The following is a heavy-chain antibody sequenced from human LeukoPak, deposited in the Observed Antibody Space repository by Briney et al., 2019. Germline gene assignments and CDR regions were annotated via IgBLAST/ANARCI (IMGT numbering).Heavy chain of an antibody. D-gene: IGHD6-13*01. CDR1: GFTFSDYY. CDR2: ISSGGSTI. CDR3: ARRAAAGRRFDY. J-gene: IGHJ4*02. Sequence: TGGSLRLSCAASGFTFSDYYMSWIRQAPGKGLEWVSYISSGGSTISHADSVKGRFTISRDNAENSLYLQMNSLRAEDTAVYYCARRAAAGRRFDYWGQGTLVTVSS. V-gene: IGHV3-11*01.